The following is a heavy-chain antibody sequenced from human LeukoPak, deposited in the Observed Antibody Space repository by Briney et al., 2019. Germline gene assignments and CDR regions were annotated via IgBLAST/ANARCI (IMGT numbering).Heavy chain of an antibody. CDR2: INPSGGST. J-gene: IGHJ6*04. CDR1: GYTFTSYY. Sequence: ASVKVSCEASGYTFTSYYMHWVRQAPGQGLEWMGIINPSGGSTSCAQKFQDRVTMTRDTSTSTVYMELSSLRSEDTAVYYCAIDGSPMVRGVIRYYYYGIDVWFKVTTVNV. V-gene: IGHV1-46*01. D-gene: IGHD3-10*01. CDR3: AIDGSPMVRGVIRYYYYGIDV.